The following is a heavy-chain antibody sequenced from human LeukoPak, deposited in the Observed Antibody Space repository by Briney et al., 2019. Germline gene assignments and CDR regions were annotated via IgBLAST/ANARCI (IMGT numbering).Heavy chain of an antibody. CDR3: ARDYDFWAGYHAFDM. J-gene: IGHJ3*02. Sequence: SETLSLTCTVSGYSISGGYYWGWIRQPPGKGLEWIGNIYHSGSTNFNPSLKSRVNISVDTSKNQFSLKLSSVTAADTAVYYCARDYDFWAGYHAFDMWGQGTLVTVSS. D-gene: IGHD3-3*01. CDR1: GYSISGGYY. V-gene: IGHV4-38-2*02. CDR2: IYHSGST.